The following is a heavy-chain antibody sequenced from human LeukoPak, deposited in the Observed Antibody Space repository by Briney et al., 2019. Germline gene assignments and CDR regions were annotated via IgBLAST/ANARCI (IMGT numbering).Heavy chain of an antibody. J-gene: IGHJ4*02. CDR3: AREGYCSSTSCHPPFDY. V-gene: IGHV1-18*01. CDR2: ISAYNGNT. D-gene: IGHD2-2*01. Sequence: ASVKVSCKASGYTFTSYGISWVRQAPGQGLEWMGWISAYNGNTNYAQKLQGRVTMTTDTSTSTAYMELRSLRSDDTAVYYCAREGYCSSTSCHPPFDYWGQGTLVTVSS. CDR1: GYTFTSYG.